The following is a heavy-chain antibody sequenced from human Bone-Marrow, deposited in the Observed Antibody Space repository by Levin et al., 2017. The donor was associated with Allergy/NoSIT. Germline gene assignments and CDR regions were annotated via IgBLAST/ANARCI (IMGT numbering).Heavy chain of an antibody. V-gene: IGHV2-26*01. J-gene: IGHJ4*02. CDR3: ARVDTTLGEFDY. CDR1: GFSVSDPTMG. D-gene: IGHD2/OR15-2a*01. CDR2: IFSNDEK. Sequence: SGPTLVKPTETLTLTCTVSGFSVSDPTMGVSWIRQPPGKALEWLAHIFSNDEKSYTTSLKSRLTISKDTSKSQVVLTMTNVDPLDTATYFCARVDTTLGEFDYWGQGTLVTVSS.